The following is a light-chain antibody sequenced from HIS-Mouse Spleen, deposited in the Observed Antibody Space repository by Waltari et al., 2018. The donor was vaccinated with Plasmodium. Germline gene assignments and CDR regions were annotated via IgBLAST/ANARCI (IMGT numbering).Light chain of an antibody. V-gene: IGKV3-15*01. Sequence: EIVMTQSPATLSVSPGERATLPCRASQSVSSNLAWYQRKPGQAPRLLIYGASTRATGIPARFSGSGSGTEFTLTISGMQSEDFAVYCCQQYNNWPTFGQGTRLEIK. CDR1: QSVSSN. CDR3: QQYNNWPT. J-gene: IGKJ5*01. CDR2: GAS.